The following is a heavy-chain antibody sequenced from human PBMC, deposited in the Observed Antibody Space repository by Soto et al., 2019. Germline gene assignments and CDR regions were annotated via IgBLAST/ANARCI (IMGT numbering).Heavy chain of an antibody. CDR1: GYTFTSYA. CDR2: INTNTGNP. Sequence: ASVKVSCKASGYTFTSYAMNWVRQAPGQGLEWMGWINTNTGNPTYAQGFTGRFVFSLDTSVSTAYLQICSLKAEDTAVYYCARDNGYSYGQVSYGMDVWGQGTTVTVSS. V-gene: IGHV7-4-1*01. J-gene: IGHJ6*02. CDR3: ARDNGYSYGQVSYGMDV. D-gene: IGHD5-18*01.